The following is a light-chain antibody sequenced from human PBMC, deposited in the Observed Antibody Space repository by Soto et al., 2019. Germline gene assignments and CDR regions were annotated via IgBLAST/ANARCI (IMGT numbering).Light chain of an antibody. CDR3: GTCDSSLSAVWV. CDR1: SSNIGNNY. CDR2: ENN. J-gene: IGLJ3*02. Sequence: QSVLTQPPSVSAAPGQKVTISCSGSSSNIGNNYVSWYQQLPGTAPKLLIYENNKRPSGIPDRFSGSKSGTSATLGITGLQTGDEAEYYCGTCDSSLSAVWVFGGGTKLTVL. V-gene: IGLV1-51*02.